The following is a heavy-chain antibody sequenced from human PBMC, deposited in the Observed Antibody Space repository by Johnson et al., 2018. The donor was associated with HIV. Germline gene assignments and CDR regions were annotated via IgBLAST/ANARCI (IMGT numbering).Heavy chain of an antibody. Sequence: EVQLMESGGGLVQPAWSPRLSCAASGFTFSSYWMSWVRQAPGKGLEWVANIKQDGSEKYYVDSVKGRFTISRDNAKNSLYLQMNSLTAEDTAVYYCARGQHSRGWCDAFDIWGQGTMVTVSS. CDR3: ARGQHSRGWCDAFDI. CDR2: IKQDGSEK. D-gene: IGHD6-19*01. V-gene: IGHV3-7*02. J-gene: IGHJ3*02. CDR1: GFTFSSYW.